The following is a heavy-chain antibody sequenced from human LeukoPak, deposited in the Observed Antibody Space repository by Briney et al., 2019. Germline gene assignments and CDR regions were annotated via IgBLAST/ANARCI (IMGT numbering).Heavy chain of an antibody. V-gene: IGHV1-69*02. CDR3: ARFICAHGPNLCDFDE. CDR2: IIPILDLA. J-gene: IGHJ4*02. D-gene: IGHD3-16*02. CDR1: GDTFSSHT. Sequence: SVKVSCKASGDTFSSHTIAWVRQAPGQGLEWMGRIIPILDLAGYAQKFRDRVTITADKSTGTVYMELSSLRSEDTAMFYCARFICAHGPNLCDFDEWRQGTLVAVSS.